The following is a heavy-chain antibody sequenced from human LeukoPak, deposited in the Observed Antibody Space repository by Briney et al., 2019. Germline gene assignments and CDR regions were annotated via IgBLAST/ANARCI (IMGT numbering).Heavy chain of an antibody. CDR2: IYTSGST. D-gene: IGHD2/OR15-2a*01. J-gene: IGHJ5*02. Sequence: KPSETLSLTCTVSGGSISSYYWSWIRQPAGKGLEWIGRIYTSGSTNYNPSLKSRVTMSVDTSKNQFSLKLSSVTAADTAVYYCAGYPGYYTVVNWFDPWGQGTLVTVSS. CDR1: GGSISSYY. V-gene: IGHV4-4*07. CDR3: AGYPGYYTVVNWFDP.